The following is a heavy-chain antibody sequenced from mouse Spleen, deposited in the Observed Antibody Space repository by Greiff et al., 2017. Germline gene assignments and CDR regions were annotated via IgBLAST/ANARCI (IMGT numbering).Heavy chain of an antibody. CDR1: GYSITSGYY. J-gene: IGHJ2*01. CDR2: ISYDGSN. D-gene: IGHD3-1*01. V-gene: IGHV3-6*01. Sequence: VQLKESGPGLVKPSQSLSLTCSVTGYSITSGYYWNWIRQFPGNKLEWMGYISYDGSNNYNPSLKNRISITRDTSKNQFFLKLNSVTTEDTATYYCARDPIGSWGQGTTLTVSS. CDR3: ARDPIGS.